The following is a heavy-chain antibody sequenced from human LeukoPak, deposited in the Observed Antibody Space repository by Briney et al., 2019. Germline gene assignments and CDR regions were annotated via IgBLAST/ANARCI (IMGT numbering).Heavy chain of an antibody. D-gene: IGHD3-22*01. J-gene: IGHJ4*02. CDR1: GGSVNSGNYY. Sequence: SETLSLTCTVSGGSVNSGNYYWSWIRQPPGKGLEWIGFIYYSGSTKYNPSLKSRVTISGDVSRNQFSLKLNSVTAADTAVYYCARVRYYDAYYFDYWGQGTPVTVSS. CDR2: IYYSGST. CDR3: ARVRYYDAYYFDY. V-gene: IGHV4-61*01.